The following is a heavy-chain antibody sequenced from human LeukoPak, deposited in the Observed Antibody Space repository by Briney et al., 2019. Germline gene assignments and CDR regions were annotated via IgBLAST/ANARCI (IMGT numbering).Heavy chain of an antibody. CDR2: IWYDGSNK. CDR3: ATVRGCGGDCYYIDY. D-gene: IGHD2-21*02. J-gene: IGHJ4*02. Sequence: GGSLRLSCAATGFTFRSYGMHWVRQAPGKGLEWVAIIWYDGSNKYYADSVKGRITISRDNSKNTLYLQMNSLRAEDTAVYYCATVRGCGGDCYYIDYWGQGTLVTVSS. V-gene: IGHV3-33*01. CDR1: GFTFRSYG.